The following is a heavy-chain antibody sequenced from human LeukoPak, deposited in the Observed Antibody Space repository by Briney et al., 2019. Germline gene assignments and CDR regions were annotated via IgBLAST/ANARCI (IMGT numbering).Heavy chain of an antibody. J-gene: IGHJ4*02. CDR2: IIPIFGTA. CDR1: GGPFSSYA. D-gene: IGHD1-26*01. Sequence: ASVKVSSKASGGPFSSYAISWVRPAPGQGLEWMGGIIPIFGTANYAQKFQGRVTITADESTSTAYMELSSLRSEDTAVYYCAGYSGSYPMDYWGQGTLVTVSS. V-gene: IGHV1-69*13. CDR3: AGYSGSYPMDY.